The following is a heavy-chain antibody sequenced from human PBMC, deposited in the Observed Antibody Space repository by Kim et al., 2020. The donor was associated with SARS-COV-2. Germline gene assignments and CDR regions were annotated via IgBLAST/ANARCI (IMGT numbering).Heavy chain of an antibody. J-gene: IGHJ6*02. Sequence: ASVKVSCKASGYTFTTYAMQWVRLAPGQRLEWMAWINGVNGKTKYSQKFQGRVTITRDTSASTAYMEVSSLRSEDTAVYYCARGVISWAMDVWGQGTTVTVSS. CDR1: GYTFTTYA. CDR2: INGVNGKT. CDR3: ARGVISWAMDV. D-gene: IGHD3-16*01. V-gene: IGHV1-3*01.